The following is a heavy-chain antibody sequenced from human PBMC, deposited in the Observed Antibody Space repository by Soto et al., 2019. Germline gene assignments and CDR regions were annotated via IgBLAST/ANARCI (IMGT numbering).Heavy chain of an antibody. CDR2: INAGNGNT. Sequence: ASVKVSCKASGYTFTSYAMHWVRQAPGQRLEWMGWINAGNGNTKYSQKFQGRVTITRDTSASTAYMELSSLRSEDTAVYYCARCDILTGYYYYFDYWGQGTLVTV. CDR1: GYTFTSYA. CDR3: ARCDILTGYYYYFDY. V-gene: IGHV1-3*01. J-gene: IGHJ4*02. D-gene: IGHD3-9*01.